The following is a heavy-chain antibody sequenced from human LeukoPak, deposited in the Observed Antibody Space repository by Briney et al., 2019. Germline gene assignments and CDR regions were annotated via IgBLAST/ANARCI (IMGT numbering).Heavy chain of an antibody. Sequence: SETLSLTCAVYGGSFSGYYWSWIRQPPGKGLEWIGEINHSGSTNYNPSLKSRVTISVDTSKNQFSLKLSSVTAADTAVYYCARRPGRGYYYDSSGYSDYWGQGTLVTVSS. CDR1: GGSFSGYY. CDR3: ARRPGRGYYYDSSGYSDY. J-gene: IGHJ4*02. D-gene: IGHD3-22*01. CDR2: INHSGST. V-gene: IGHV4-34*01.